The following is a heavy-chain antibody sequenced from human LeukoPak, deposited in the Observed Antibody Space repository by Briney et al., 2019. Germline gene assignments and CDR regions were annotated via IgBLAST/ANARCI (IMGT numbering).Heavy chain of an antibody. V-gene: IGHV1-24*01. CDR3: ATARGSYYEDWFDP. CDR1: GYTFSNYG. D-gene: IGHD1-26*01. Sequence: ASVKVSCKASGYTFSNYGISWVRQAPGKGLEWMGGFDPEDGETIYAQKFQGRVTMTEDTSTDTAYMELSSLRSEDTAVYYCATARGSYYEDWFDPWGQGTLVTVSS. J-gene: IGHJ5*02. CDR2: FDPEDGET.